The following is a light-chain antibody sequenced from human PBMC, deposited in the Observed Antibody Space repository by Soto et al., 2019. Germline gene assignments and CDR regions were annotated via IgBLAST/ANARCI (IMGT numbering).Light chain of an antibody. V-gene: IGLV4-69*01. J-gene: IGLJ2*01. CDR3: QTWGTGSVV. CDR1: SGHSSYA. CDR2: VNGDGSH. Sequence: QPVLTHSPSASASLGASVKLTCTLSSGHSSYAIAWHQQQPEKGPRYLMKVNGDGSHSKGDGIPDRFSGSSSGTERYLTISSLQSEDEADYYCQTWGTGSVVFGGGTKLTVL.